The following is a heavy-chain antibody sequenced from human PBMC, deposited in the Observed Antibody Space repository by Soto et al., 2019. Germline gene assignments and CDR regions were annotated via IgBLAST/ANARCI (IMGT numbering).Heavy chain of an antibody. Sequence: SGPTLVNPTETLTLTCTVSGFSLSNARMGVSWIRQPPGKALEWLAHIFSNDEKSYSTSLKSRLTISKDTSKSRVVLTMTNMDPVDTATYYCARINFWSGYFNFGYYYYGMDVWGQGTTVTVSS. CDR1: GFSLSNARMG. CDR2: IFSNDEK. V-gene: IGHV2-26*01. J-gene: IGHJ6*02. CDR3: ARINFWSGYFNFGYYYYGMDV. D-gene: IGHD3-3*01.